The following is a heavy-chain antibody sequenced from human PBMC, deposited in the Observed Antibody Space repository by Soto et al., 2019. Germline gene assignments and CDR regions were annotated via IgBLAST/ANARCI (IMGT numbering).Heavy chain of an antibody. Sequence: QVQLQQWGAGLLKPSETLSLTCAVYGGSFSGYYWSWIRQPPGKGLEWIGEINHSGSTNYNPSLKSRVTISVDTSKNQFSLMLSSVPAADTAVYYCARGRIVVVPAAIGRNWFDPWGQGTLVTVSS. CDR1: GGSFSGYY. J-gene: IGHJ5*02. V-gene: IGHV4-34*01. CDR3: ARGRIVVVPAAIGRNWFDP. D-gene: IGHD2-2*01. CDR2: INHSGST.